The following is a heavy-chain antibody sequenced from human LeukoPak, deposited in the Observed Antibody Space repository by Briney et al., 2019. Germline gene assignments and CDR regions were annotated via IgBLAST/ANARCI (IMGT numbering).Heavy chain of an antibody. CDR2: IRPNSDGI. CDR1: GYTLTDHH. D-gene: IGHD5-24*01. V-gene: IGHV1-2*02. Sequence: GASVKVSCKASGYTLTDHHLIWVRQAPGQGLEWMGWIRPNSDGIKYAQEFQGRVTVTRDTSISTAYMELTSLTSDDTAIYYCARDPVDGYSHYDFWGQGTLVTVSS. J-gene: IGHJ4*02. CDR3: ARDPVDGYSHYDF.